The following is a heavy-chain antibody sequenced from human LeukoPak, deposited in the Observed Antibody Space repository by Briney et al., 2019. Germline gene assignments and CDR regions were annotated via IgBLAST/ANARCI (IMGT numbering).Heavy chain of an antibody. CDR1: GGSFSGCY. D-gene: IGHD6-19*01. CDR3: ARQGYSSGPDAFDI. Sequence: KSSETLSLTCAVCGGSFSGCYWSWIRQPPGKGLEWIGEINHSGSTNYNPSLKSRVTISVDTSKNQFSLKLSSVTAADTAVYYCARQGYSSGPDAFDIWGQGTMVTVSS. J-gene: IGHJ3*02. V-gene: IGHV4-34*01. CDR2: INHSGST.